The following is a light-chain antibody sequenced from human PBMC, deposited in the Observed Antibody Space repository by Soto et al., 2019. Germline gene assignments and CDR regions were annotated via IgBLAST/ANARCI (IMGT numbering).Light chain of an antibody. V-gene: IGKV1-8*01. CDR2: AAS. CDR1: QGISSY. CDR3: QQYYSYPPT. J-gene: IGKJ1*01. Sequence: AIRMTQSPSSFSASTGDRFTITFLASQGISSYLAWYQQKPGKAPKLLIYAASTLQSGVPSRFSGSGSGTDFTLTISCLQSEDFATYYCQQYYSYPPTFGQGTKVDIK.